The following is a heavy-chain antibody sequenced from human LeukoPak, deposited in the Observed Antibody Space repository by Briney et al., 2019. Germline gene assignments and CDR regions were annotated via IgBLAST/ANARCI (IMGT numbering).Heavy chain of an antibody. CDR2: IIPIFGTA. V-gene: IGHV1-69*06. Sequence: GASVKVSCKASGGTFSSYAISWVRQAPGQGLEWMGGIIPIFGTANYAQKFQGRVTITADKSTSTAYMELSSLRSEDTAVYYCARGRPAPFIAVAGTNHFDPWGQGTLVTVSS. CDR1: GGTFSSYA. J-gene: IGHJ5*02. D-gene: IGHD6-19*01. CDR3: ARGRPAPFIAVAGTNHFDP.